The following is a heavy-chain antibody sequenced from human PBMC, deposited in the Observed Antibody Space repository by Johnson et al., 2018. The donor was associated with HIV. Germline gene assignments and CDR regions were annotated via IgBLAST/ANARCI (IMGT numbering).Heavy chain of an antibody. D-gene: IGHD1-26*01. J-gene: IGHJ3*01. CDR1: GFTFDDYA. Sequence: QLVESGGGLVQPGRSLRLSCAASGFTFDDYAMHWVRQAPGKGLEWVSGISWNSGSIGYADSVRGRFTISRDNSKNTLYLQMNSLRPEDTAVFYCAKEESGSFLAFDLWGQGTMVTVSS. V-gene: IGHV3-9*01. CDR3: AKEESGSFLAFDL. CDR2: ISWNSGSI.